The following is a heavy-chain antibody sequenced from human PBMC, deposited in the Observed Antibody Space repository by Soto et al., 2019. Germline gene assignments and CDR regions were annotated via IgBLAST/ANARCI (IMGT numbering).Heavy chain of an antibody. CDR1: GFTFSIYG. CDR2: IWYDGSNK. V-gene: IGHV3-33*01. Sequence: GALRLSCAASGFTFSIYGMQWVRQAPGKGLEWVAVIWYDGSNKYYADSVKGRFTISRDNSKNTLYLQMNSLRAEDTAVYYCARARLANGFGDYFDYWGQGTLVTVS. CDR3: ARARLANGFGDYFDY. J-gene: IGHJ4*02. D-gene: IGHD3-10*01.